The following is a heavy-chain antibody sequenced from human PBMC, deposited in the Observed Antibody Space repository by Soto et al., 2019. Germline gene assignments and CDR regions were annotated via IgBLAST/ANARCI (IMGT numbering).Heavy chain of an antibody. D-gene: IGHD3-10*01. Sequence: EVQLVESGGGLVLPGGSLRLSCAASGFTFSSLWMSWVRQAPGKGLEWVANLKPDGSDQYYVDSVKGRFTISRDNARNSRYLQMNSLRGDDTAVYYCTRAGGSYYFDFWGQGPLVTVSA. J-gene: IGHJ4*02. CDR2: LKPDGSDQ. CDR1: GFTFSSLW. V-gene: IGHV3-7*01. CDR3: TRAGGSYYFDF.